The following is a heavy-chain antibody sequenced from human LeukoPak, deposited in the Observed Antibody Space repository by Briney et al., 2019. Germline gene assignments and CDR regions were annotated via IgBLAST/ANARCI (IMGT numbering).Heavy chain of an antibody. V-gene: IGHV3-30*04. CDR3: ARVGYSSGWYGGYYFDY. J-gene: IGHJ4*02. D-gene: IGHD6-19*01. CDR1: GFTFSSYA. Sequence: GGSPRLSCAASGFTFSSYAMHWVRQAPGKGLEWVAVISYDGSNKYYADSVKGRFTISRDNSKNTLYLQMNSLRAEDTAVYYCARVGYSSGWYGGYYFDYWGQGTLVTVSS. CDR2: ISYDGSNK.